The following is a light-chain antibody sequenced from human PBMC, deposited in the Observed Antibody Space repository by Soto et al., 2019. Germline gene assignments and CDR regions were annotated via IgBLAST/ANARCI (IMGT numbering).Light chain of an antibody. V-gene: IGLV1-40*01. CDR2: GNS. Sequence: QSALTQPPSVSGAPGQRVTISCTGSSSNIGAGYDVHWYQQLPGTAPKLLIYGNSNRPSGVPDRSSGSKSGTSASLAITGLQAEDDADYYCQSYDSSLSGFYVFGTGTKVTVL. J-gene: IGLJ1*01. CDR3: QSYDSSLSGFYV. CDR1: SSNIGAGYD.